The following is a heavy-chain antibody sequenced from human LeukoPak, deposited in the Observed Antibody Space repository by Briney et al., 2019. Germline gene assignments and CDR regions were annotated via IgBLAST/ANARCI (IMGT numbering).Heavy chain of an antibody. D-gene: IGHD3-22*01. CDR2: INPNSGGT. Sequence: ASVKVSCKASGYTFTGYYMHWVRQAPGQGLEWMGWINPNSGGTNYAQKFQGRVTMTRDTSISTAYMELSRLGSDDTAVYYCARDRAVVTRYYYGMDVWGQGTTVTVSS. CDR1: GYTFTGYY. J-gene: IGHJ6*02. CDR3: ARDRAVVTRYYYGMDV. V-gene: IGHV1-2*02.